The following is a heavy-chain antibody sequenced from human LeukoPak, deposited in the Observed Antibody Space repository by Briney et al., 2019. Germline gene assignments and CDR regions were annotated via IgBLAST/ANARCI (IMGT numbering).Heavy chain of an antibody. V-gene: IGHV4-39*07. CDR3: ARSEWVPSAFDI. Sequence: PSETLSLTCTVSGGSISSSSYYWGWIRQPPGKGLEWIGSIYYSGSTYYNPSLRSRVTISVDTSKNQFSLKLSSVTAADTAVYYCARSEWVPSAFDIWGQGTVVTVSS. J-gene: IGHJ3*02. D-gene: IGHD2-8*01. CDR1: GGSISSSSYY. CDR2: IYYSGST.